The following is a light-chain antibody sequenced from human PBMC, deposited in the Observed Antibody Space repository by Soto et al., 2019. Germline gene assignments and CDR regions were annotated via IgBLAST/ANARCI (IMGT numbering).Light chain of an antibody. V-gene: IGLV2-11*01. J-gene: IGLJ2*01. CDR1: SSDVGGYNR. Sequence: QSALTQPPSVSGSPGQSVTIPCTGTSSDVGGYNRVSWYQQPPGTAPKLMIYDVTKRPSGVPDRISGSKSGNTASLTISGLQAEDEADYYCCSYAGSYSGVFGGGTKLTVL. CDR2: DVT. CDR3: CSYAGSYSGV.